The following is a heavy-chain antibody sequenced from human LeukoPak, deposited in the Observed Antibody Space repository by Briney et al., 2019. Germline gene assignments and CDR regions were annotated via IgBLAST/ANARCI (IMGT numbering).Heavy chain of an antibody. CDR3: VREVSSSSLVDY. V-gene: IGHV1-46*01. CDR1: GYTFTSYY. CDR2: INPSGGST. J-gene: IGHJ4*02. D-gene: IGHD6-6*01. Sequence: GASVKVSCKASGYTFTSYYMHWVRQAPGQGLEWMGIINPSGGSTSYAQKFQGRVTMTRDTSISTAYMELSRLRSDDTAVYYCVREVSSSSLVDYWGQGTLVTVSS.